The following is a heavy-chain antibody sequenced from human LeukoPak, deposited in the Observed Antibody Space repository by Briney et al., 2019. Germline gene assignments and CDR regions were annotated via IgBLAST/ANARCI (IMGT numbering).Heavy chain of an antibody. J-gene: IGHJ5*02. Sequence: SETLSLTCKVSGGSINGYYWSWIRQPPGKGLEWIGYIFYSGSTKYNPSLKSRVTISVETSKNQFSLKLKSVTAADTAVYYCARGGYYGSGNDFRFDPWGQGTLVTVSS. CDR3: ARGGYYGSGNDFRFDP. CDR1: GGSINGYY. V-gene: IGHV4-59*01. CDR2: IFYSGST. D-gene: IGHD3-10*01.